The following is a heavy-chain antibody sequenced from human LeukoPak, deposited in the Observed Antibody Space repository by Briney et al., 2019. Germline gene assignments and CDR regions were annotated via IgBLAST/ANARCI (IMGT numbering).Heavy chain of an antibody. D-gene: IGHD6-19*01. CDR2: MNPNNGNT. V-gene: IGHV1-18*01. Sequence: ASVKVSCKASGYTFTSYDINWVRQATGQGLEWMGWMNPNNGNTNYAQKLQGRVTMTTGTSTSTAYMELRSLRSGDTAVYYCARKPGIAVAGTVGNWFDPWGQGTLVTVSS. J-gene: IGHJ5*02. CDR3: ARKPGIAVAGTVGNWFDP. CDR1: GYTFTSYD.